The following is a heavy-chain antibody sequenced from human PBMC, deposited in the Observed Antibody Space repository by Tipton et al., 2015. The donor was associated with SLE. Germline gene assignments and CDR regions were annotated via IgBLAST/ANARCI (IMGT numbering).Heavy chain of an antibody. CDR2: IYYSGST. CDR3: AGAKLCRGGSCYSPYAFDI. D-gene: IGHD2-15*01. Sequence: TLSLTCTVPGGSISSYYWSWIRQPPGKGLEWIGYIYYSGSTNYNPSLKSRVTISVDTSKNQFSLKLSSVTAADTAVYYCAGAKLCRGGSCYSPYAFDIWGQGTMVTVSS. CDR1: GGSISSYY. J-gene: IGHJ3*02. V-gene: IGHV4-59*01.